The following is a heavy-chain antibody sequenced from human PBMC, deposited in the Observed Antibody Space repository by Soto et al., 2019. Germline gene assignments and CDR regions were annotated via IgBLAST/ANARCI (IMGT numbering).Heavy chain of an antibody. D-gene: IGHD1-7*01. Sequence: GGSLRLSCAASGFTFSEYSMNWVRQAPGKGLECLSYIGRSGSPIYYADSVKGRFTISRDNAKNSLYLQMNSLRDDDTAVYYCAGDLNFAFDYWGQGTLVTVSS. CDR2: IGRSGSPI. CDR3: AGDLNFAFDY. J-gene: IGHJ4*02. CDR1: GFTFSEYS. V-gene: IGHV3-48*02.